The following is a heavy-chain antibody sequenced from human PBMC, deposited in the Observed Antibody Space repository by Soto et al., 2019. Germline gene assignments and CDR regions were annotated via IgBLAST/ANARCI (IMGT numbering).Heavy chain of an antibody. V-gene: IGHV3-53*01. CDR3: ARGQNVDRVATEGLVAFDI. Sequence: EVQLVESGGGLIQPGGSLRLSCAASGFTVSSNYMSWVRQAPGKGLEWVSVIYSGGSTYYADSVKGRFTISRDNSKNTLYLQMNSLRAEDTAVYYCARGQNVDRVATEGLVAFDIWGQGTLVTVSS. J-gene: IGHJ3*02. CDR1: GFTVSSNY. CDR2: IYSGGST. D-gene: IGHD5-12*01.